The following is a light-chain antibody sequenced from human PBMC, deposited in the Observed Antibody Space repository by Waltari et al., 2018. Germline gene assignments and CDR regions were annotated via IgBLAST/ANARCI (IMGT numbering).Light chain of an antibody. CDR1: TSNIGSRT. CDR3: SSWDDSLSAPV. Sequence: VVTQPPSASGTPGQRVSISCSGGTSNIGSRTVHWYQQLPGMAPKLLIYNNDQRPSGVPDRFSGSKSGTSASLAISGLHSDDEADYYCSSWDDSLSAPVFGGGTKLTVL. V-gene: IGLV1-44*01. CDR2: NND. J-gene: IGLJ2*01.